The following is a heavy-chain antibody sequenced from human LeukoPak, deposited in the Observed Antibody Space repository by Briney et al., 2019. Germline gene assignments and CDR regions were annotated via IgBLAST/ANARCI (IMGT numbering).Heavy chain of an antibody. D-gene: IGHD5-18*01. CDR1: GGSISSYY. CDR2: IYYSGST. V-gene: IGHV4-59*01. CDR3: ARPYVRGYSYGSYYFDY. J-gene: IGHJ4*02. Sequence: PSETLSLTCTVSGGSISSYYWSWIRQPPGKGLEWIGYIYYSGSTNYNPSLKSRVTISVDTSKNQFSLKLSSVTAADTAVYYCARPYVRGYSYGSYYFDYWGQGTLVTVSS.